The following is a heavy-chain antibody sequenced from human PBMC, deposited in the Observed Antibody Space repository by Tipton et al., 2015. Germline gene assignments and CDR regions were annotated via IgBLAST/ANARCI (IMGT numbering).Heavy chain of an antibody. V-gene: IGHV3-11*01. Sequence: SLRLSCAASGFSDSPIHWVRQASGRGLEWVSYISSSGSTIYYADSVKGRFTISRDNANNSLYLQINSLRGEDTAVYYCARVVISGYWFDPWGQGTLVTVSS. CDR1: GFSDSP. J-gene: IGHJ5*02. CDR2: ISSSGSTI. D-gene: IGHD5-12*01. CDR3: ARVVISGYWFDP.